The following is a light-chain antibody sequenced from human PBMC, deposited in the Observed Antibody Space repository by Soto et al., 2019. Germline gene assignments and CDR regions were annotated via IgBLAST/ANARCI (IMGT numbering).Light chain of an antibody. CDR2: ANS. CDR1: SSNIGAGYD. V-gene: IGLV1-40*01. CDR3: QSYDSSLSGYV. Sequence: QSVLAQPPSVSGAPGQRVTISCTGSSSNIGAGYDVHWYQQLPGIAPKLFIYANSNRPSGVPDRFSGSKSGTSASLAITGLQAEDEADYYCQSYDSSLSGYVFGTGTKVTVL. J-gene: IGLJ1*01.